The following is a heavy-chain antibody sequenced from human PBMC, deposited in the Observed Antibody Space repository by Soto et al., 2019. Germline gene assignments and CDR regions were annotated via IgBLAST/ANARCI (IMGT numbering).Heavy chain of an antibody. V-gene: IGHV1-69*06. D-gene: IGHD6-13*01. CDR2: IIPIFGTA. CDR1: GGTFSSYA. CDR3: ARDASLAAAGTTPLGP. J-gene: IGHJ5*02. Sequence: QVQLVQSGAEVKKPGSSVKVSCKASGGTFSSYAISWVRQSPGQGLEWMGGIIPIFGTANYAQKFQGRVTITADKSTSTAYMELSSLRSEDTAVYYCARDASLAAAGTTPLGPWGQGTLVTVSS.